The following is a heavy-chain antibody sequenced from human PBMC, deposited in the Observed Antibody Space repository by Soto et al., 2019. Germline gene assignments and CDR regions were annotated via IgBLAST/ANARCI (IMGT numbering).Heavy chain of an antibody. J-gene: IGHJ4*02. D-gene: IGHD3-10*01. CDR1: GYFFTSYY. V-gene: IGHV1-2*02. CDR2: INPNNGGT. Sequence: ASVKVSCKTSGYFFTSYYIHWGRQAPGQGLEWMGWINPNNGGTNSAQKFQGRVTMTSDTSINTAYMEITSLRSDDTALYYCAREVPYGGGSFSLGLWGQGTLVTVSS. CDR3: AREVPYGGGSFSLGL.